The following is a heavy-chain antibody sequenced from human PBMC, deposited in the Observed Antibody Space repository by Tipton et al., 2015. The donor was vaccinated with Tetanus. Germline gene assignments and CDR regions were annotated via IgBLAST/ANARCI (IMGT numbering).Heavy chain of an antibody. V-gene: IGHV4-59*12. D-gene: IGHD1-26*01. CDR2: IYYTGGT. CDR3: ARDIVVGATTWEYYYYGMDV. Sequence: TLSLTCTVSGASITSFYWSWIRQSPGKGLEWLGDIYYTGGTHYNASLKGRLTISIDTSKNQFSLKLSSVTAADTAVYYCARDIVVGATTWEYYYYGMDVWGQGTSVTVSS. J-gene: IGHJ6*02. CDR1: GASITSFY.